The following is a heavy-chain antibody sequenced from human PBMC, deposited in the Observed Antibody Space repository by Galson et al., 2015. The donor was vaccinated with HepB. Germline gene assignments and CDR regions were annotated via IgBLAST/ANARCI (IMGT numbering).Heavy chain of an antibody. J-gene: IGHJ4*02. Sequence: SVKVSCKASGNSFNSYAINWVRQAPGQGLEWMGWINTNNGNPTYAQDFAGRFVFSLDTSVSTTFLQISGLKTEDTAVYYCARDLGPMWGFLRLPFDSWGQGTLVTVSS. V-gene: IGHV7-4-1*02. CDR1: GNSFNSYA. CDR3: ARDLGPMWGFLRLPFDS. D-gene: IGHD2-21*01. CDR2: INTNNGNP.